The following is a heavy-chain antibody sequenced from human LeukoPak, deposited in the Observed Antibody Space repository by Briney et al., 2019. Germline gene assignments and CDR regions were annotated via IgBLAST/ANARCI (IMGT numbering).Heavy chain of an antibody. CDR1: GGSFSGYY. J-gene: IGHJ5*02. CDR2: INHSGST. D-gene: IGHD5-12*01. Sequence: SETLSLTCAVYGGSFSGYYWSWIRQPPGKGLEWIGEINHSGSTNYNPSLKSRVTISVDTSKNQFSLKLSSVTAADTAVYYCARAYGVDIVATITRSWFDLWGQGTLVTVSS. V-gene: IGHV4-34*01. CDR3: ARAYGVDIVATITRSWFDL.